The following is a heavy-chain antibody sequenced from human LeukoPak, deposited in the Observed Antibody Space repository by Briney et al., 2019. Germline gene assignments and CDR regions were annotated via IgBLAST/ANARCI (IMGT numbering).Heavy chain of an antibody. J-gene: IGHJ4*02. CDR2: VYHNGKS. CDR3: AREDIDYFFY. Sequence: PSETLSLTCSVSGASITTYYWAWIRQPPGRGLEWLGYVYHNGKSNYNPSLRSRVTMSLDTAKNQFSLKINSVTAADTAVYYCAREDIDYFFYWGQGTLVTVSS. D-gene: IGHD2/OR15-2a*01. CDR1: GASITTYY. V-gene: IGHV4-59*01.